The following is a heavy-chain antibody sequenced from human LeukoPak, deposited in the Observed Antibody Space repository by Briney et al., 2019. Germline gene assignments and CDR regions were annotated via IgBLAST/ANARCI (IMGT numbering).Heavy chain of an antibody. CDR1: GGSFSGYY. CDR2: INHSGST. Sequence: PSETLSLTCAVYGGSFSGYYWSWLRLPPGKGLEWIGEINHSGSTNYNPSLKSRVTISVDTSKNQFSLKLSSVTAADTAVYYCARVHMVRGVIGDYFDYWGQGTLVTVSS. CDR3: ARVHMVRGVIGDYFDY. J-gene: IGHJ4*02. V-gene: IGHV4-34*01. D-gene: IGHD3-10*01.